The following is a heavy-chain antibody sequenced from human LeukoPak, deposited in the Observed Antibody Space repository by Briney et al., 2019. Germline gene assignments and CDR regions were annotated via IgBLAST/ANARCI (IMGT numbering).Heavy chain of an antibody. Sequence: SETLSLTCAVYGGSFSGYYWSWIRQPPGKGLEWIGEIYHSGSTNYNPSLKSRVTISVDKSKNQFSLKLSSVTAADTAVYYCARFVAGRIHWGQGTLVTVSS. D-gene: IGHD6-6*01. CDR1: GGSFSGYY. CDR3: ARFVAGRIH. V-gene: IGHV4-34*01. CDR2: IYHSGST. J-gene: IGHJ4*02.